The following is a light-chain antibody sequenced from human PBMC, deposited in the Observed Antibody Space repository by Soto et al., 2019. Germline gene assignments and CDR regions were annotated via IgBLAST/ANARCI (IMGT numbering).Light chain of an antibody. Sequence: EIVLTQSPGTLSLSPGERATLSCRASQSVRSNFLAWYQQKPGQAPRLLIYGASNRATGIPDRISGSGSGTDFTLTITRLEPEDFAMYYCQRYDSLRTFGQGTKVEF. V-gene: IGKV3-20*01. CDR2: GAS. CDR1: QSVRSNF. CDR3: QRYDSLRT. J-gene: IGKJ1*01.